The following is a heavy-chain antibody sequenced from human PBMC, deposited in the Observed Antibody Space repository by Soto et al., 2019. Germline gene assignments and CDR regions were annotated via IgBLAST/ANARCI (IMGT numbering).Heavy chain of an antibody. J-gene: IGHJ4*02. D-gene: IGHD4-4*01. CDR3: ASVYDYSREFDY. Sequence: EVQLVESGGGLVQPGGSLRLSCAASGFRFSSNWMNWVRQAPGKGLEWVANIKQDGSEKYYVDSVKGRFTISRDNANNSLYLQMNSLRAEDTAVYYCASVYDYSREFDYWGQGTLVTVSS. CDR1: GFRFSSNW. V-gene: IGHV3-7*01. CDR2: IKQDGSEK.